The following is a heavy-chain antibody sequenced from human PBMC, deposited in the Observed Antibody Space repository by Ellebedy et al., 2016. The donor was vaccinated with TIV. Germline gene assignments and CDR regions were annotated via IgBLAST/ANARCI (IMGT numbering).Heavy chain of an antibody. CDR1: GDSMFNYY. Sequence: SETLSLTCTVSGDSMFNYYWSWIRQPPGKGLEWIGYIFHSGDTRYSPSLKSRVTMSIDTSKNHFSLRLNSVTAADTAVYYCARGGIFFGEPHFANWGQGTLVTVSS. V-gene: IGHV4-59*01. CDR3: ARGGIFFGEPHFAN. CDR2: IFHSGDT. J-gene: IGHJ4*02. D-gene: IGHD3-10*01.